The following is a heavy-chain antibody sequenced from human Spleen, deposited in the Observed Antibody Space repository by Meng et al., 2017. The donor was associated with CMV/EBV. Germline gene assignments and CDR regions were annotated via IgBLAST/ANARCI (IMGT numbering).Heavy chain of an antibody. Sequence: SGFTVDDYGMSWVRQTPGKGLEWVSGITWNGGSTGYAGSVKGRFTISRDNAKNSLYLQMNNLRAEDTALYYCARRGGGYSSGWFPPESWGQGTLVTVSS. J-gene: IGHJ5*02. CDR3: ARRGGGYSSGWFPPES. CDR1: GFTVDDYG. D-gene: IGHD6-19*01. CDR2: ITWNGGST. V-gene: IGHV3-20*03.